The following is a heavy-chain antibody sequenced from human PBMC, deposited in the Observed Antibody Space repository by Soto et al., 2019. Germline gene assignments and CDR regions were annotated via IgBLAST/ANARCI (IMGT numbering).Heavy chain of an antibody. D-gene: IGHD3-22*01. CDR2: INPNSGGT. CDR3: ARGQFKTYYDDSSGSTGWFDP. J-gene: IGHJ5*02. CDR1: GYTFTGYY. V-gene: IGHV1-2*02. Sequence: ASVKVSCKASGYTFTGYYIHRVRQAPGQGLAWMRWINPNSGGTNYAQKFQGRVTMTRDTSISTAYMELSRLRSDDTAVYYCARGQFKTYYDDSSGSTGWFDPWGQRSLVTVS.